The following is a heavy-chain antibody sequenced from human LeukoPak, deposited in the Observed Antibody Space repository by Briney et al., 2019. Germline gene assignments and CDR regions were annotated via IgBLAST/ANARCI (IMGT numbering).Heavy chain of an antibody. CDR3: ARVGRGGGDWGDFDY. D-gene: IGHD2-21*02. V-gene: IGHV4-61*02. CDR1: GASISSGSYY. Sequence: SQTLSLTCTVSGASISSGSYYWSWIRQPAGKGLEWIGRIYTSGSTTYNPSLKSRVTISVDTSKNQFSLKLSSVTAADTAVYYCARVGRGGGDWGDFDYWGQGTLVTVSS. J-gene: IGHJ4*02. CDR2: IYTSGST.